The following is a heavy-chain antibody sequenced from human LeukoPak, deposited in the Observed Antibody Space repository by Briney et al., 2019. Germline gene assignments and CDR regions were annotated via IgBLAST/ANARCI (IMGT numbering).Heavy chain of an antibody. V-gene: IGHV4-61*02. CDR1: GNSISSGDNY. Sequence: SQTLSLTCTVSGNSISSGDNYWSWIRQPAGKGLEWIGRIYTSGSTNYNPSLKSRVTISVDTSKNQFSLKLSSVTAADTAVYYCARESPPKKYSSSWYRYNWFDPWGQGTLVTVSS. J-gene: IGHJ5*02. CDR3: ARESPPKKYSSSWYRYNWFDP. D-gene: IGHD6-13*01. CDR2: IYTSGST.